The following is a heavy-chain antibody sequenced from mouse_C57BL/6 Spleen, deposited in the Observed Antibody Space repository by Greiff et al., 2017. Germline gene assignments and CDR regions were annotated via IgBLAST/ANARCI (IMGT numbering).Heavy chain of an antibody. Sequence: VQLQQPGAELVKPGASVKLSCKASGYTFTSYWMQWVKQRPGQGLEWIGEIDPSDSYTNYNQKFKGKATLTVDTSSSTAYMQLSSLTSEDSAVYYCARRKALDYWGQGTTLTVSS. CDR3: ARRKALDY. CDR2: IDPSDSYT. V-gene: IGHV1-50*01. CDR1: GYTFTSYW. J-gene: IGHJ2*01.